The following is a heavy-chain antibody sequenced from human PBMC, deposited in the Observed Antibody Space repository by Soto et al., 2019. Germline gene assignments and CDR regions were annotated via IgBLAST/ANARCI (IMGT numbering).Heavy chain of an antibody. V-gene: IGHV1-3*01. D-gene: IGHD6-13*01. CDR3: ARDFFDSSSWYGAFDI. CDR1: GYTFTSYA. J-gene: IGHJ3*02. CDR2: INAGNGNT. Sequence: ASVKVSCKASGYTFTSYAMHWVRQAPGQRLEWMGWINAGNGNTKYSQKFQGRVTITRDTSASTAYMELSSLRSEDTAVYYCARDFFDSSSWYGAFDIWGQGTVVTVSS.